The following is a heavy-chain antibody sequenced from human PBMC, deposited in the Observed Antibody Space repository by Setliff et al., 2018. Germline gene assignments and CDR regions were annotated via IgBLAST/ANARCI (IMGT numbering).Heavy chain of an antibody. CDR2: IHYGGGHI. CDR1: GFTFSTSA. CDR3: ARDVSVISPGFDP. Sequence: GGSLRLSCATSGFTFSTSAMHWLRQSPDNRLEWLAYIHYGGGHIQYADSVKGRFTVSRDNAMDTLFLQMNSLRAEDTAVYYCARDVSVISPGFDPWGQGTLVTVSS. D-gene: IGHD2-15*01. V-gene: IGHV3-30*02. J-gene: IGHJ5*02.